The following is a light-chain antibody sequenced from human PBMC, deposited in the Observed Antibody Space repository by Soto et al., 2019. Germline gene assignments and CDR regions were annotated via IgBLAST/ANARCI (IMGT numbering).Light chain of an antibody. CDR3: QQYGSSPPIN. CDR2: GAS. V-gene: IGKV3-20*01. Sequence: EIVLTQSPVTLSLSPGELASLSCSASQAISGNYLAWYQHKPGQAPRLLMYGASSRATGIPDRFSGSGSGTDSTLTISRLEPEDFAVYYCQQYGSSPPINFGQGTRLEIK. J-gene: IGKJ5*01. CDR1: QAISGNY.